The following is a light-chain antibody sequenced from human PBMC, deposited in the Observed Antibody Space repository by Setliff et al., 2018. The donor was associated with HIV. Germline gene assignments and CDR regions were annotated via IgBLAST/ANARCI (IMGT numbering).Light chain of an antibody. CDR1: NIGSKS. Sequence: SYDLNQSPSVSVAPGKTAGITCGGNNIGSKSVHWYQQKPGQAPVLVVSDNHDRPSGIPERFSGSNSGNTATLTISRVEAGDEADYYCQVWDSSSGHVVFGGGTKVTV. J-gene: IGLJ3*02. V-gene: IGLV3-21*03. CDR3: QVWDSSSGHVV. CDR2: DNH.